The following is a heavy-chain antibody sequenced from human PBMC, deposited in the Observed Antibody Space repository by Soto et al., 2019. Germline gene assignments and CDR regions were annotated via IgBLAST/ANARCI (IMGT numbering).Heavy chain of an antibody. CDR1: GFTSSSYG. D-gene: IGHD6-6*01. CDR2: ISYDGSNK. CDR3: AKVIEYSRLYDAFDI. Sequence: GGSLRLSCAASGFTSSSYGMHWVRQAPGEGLEWVAVISYDGSNKYYADSVKGRFTISRDNSKNTLYLQMNSLRAEDTAVYYCAKVIEYSRLYDAFDIWGQGTMVTVSS. J-gene: IGHJ3*02. V-gene: IGHV3-30*18.